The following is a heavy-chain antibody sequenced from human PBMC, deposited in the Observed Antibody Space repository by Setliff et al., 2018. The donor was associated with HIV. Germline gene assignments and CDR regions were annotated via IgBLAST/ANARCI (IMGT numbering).Heavy chain of an antibody. CDR3: ARKEKGGAFDI. CDR1: GGSISNSRYY. J-gene: IGHJ3*02. V-gene: IGHV4-39*07. CDR2: IYTSGST. Sequence: PSETLSLTCTVSGGSISNSRYYWSWIRQPPGKGLEWIGSIYTSGSTNYNPSLQSRVTISVDTPKNQFSLHLNSVTAADTAVYYCARKEKGGAFDIWGLGTLVTVSS.